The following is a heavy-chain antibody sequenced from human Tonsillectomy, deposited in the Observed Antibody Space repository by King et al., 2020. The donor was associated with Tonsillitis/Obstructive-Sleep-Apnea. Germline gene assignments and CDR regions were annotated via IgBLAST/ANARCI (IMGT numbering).Heavy chain of an antibody. Sequence: TLKESGPTLVKPTQTLTLTCTFSGFSLSTSGVGGGWIRQPPGKALEWLALLYWDDYKRSSPSLKSRLTITKATSKNQVVLTMTNMDPVDTATYFCARTTRYCTGGVCYYNYWGQGTLVTVSS. J-gene: IGHJ4*02. CDR2: LYWDDYK. CDR1: GFSLSTSGVG. D-gene: IGHD2-8*02. CDR3: ARTTRYCTGGVCYYNY. V-gene: IGHV2-5*02.